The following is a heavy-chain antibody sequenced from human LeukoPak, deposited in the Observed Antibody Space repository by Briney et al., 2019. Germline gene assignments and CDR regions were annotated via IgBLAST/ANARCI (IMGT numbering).Heavy chain of an antibody. V-gene: IGHV3-49*04. CDR3: ARQIRTTTDYLDY. J-gene: IGHJ4*02. CDR2: IRSRTYGGTT. Sequence: PGRSLRLYRTASGITFGDYAMSCVRQAPGKRLQWVGFIRSRTYGGTTVYAASVKGRFTISRDDSKSIAYLQMNSLETEDTAVYYCARQIRTTTDYLDYWGQGTLVTVSS. CDR1: GITFGDYA. D-gene: IGHD4-17*01.